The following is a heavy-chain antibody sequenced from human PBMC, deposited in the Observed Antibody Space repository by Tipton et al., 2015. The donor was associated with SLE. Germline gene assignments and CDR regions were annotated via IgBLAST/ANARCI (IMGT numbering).Heavy chain of an antibody. Sequence: TLSLTCTVSGGSIRNYYWSWIRQSPEKGLEWIGYLSYSGSTNYNPSLESRVTISVDTSKDQFSLKMSSVTAADTAVYYCARDTLGGLDYWGQGTLVTVSS. CDR2: LSYSGST. CDR3: ARDTLGGLDY. J-gene: IGHJ4*02. V-gene: IGHV4-59*12. D-gene: IGHD7-27*01. CDR1: GGSIRNYY.